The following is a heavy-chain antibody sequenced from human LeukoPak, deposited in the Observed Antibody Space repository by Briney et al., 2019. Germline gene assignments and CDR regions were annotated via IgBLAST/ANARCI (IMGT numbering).Heavy chain of an antibody. CDR3: AITKLRRAFDI. D-gene: IGHD4-23*01. V-gene: IGHV3-30*02. CDR1: GFTFSSYD. Sequence: PGGSLRLSCAASGFTFSSYDMHWVRQAPGKGLEWVAFIRYDGSIKYYTDSVKGRFTISRDNSKNTLYLQMYRPRAEDTAVYYCAITKLRRAFDIWGQGTMVTVSS. J-gene: IGHJ3*02. CDR2: IRYDGSIK.